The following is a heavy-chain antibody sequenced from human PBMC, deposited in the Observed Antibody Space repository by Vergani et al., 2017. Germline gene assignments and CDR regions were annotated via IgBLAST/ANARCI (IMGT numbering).Heavy chain of an antibody. CDR1: GGTFSSYA. CDR2: IIPILGTA. Sequence: QVQLVQSGAEVKKPGSSVKVSCKASGGTFSSYAISWVRQAPGQGLEWMGRIIPILGTANYAQKFQGRVTITADESTSTAYMELSSLRSEDTAVYYCAGRDLDYYDSSGYYSLDYWGQGTLVTVSS. D-gene: IGHD3-22*01. J-gene: IGHJ4*02. V-gene: IGHV1-69*11. CDR3: AGRDLDYYDSSGYYSLDY.